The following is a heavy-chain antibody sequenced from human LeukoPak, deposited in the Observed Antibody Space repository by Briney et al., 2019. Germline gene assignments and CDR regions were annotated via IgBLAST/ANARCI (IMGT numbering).Heavy chain of an antibody. Sequence: PGGSLRLSCTVSGFTVSSNSMSWVRQAPGKGLEWVGFIRSKAYGGTTEYAASVEGRFTISRDDSKSIAYLQMNSLKTEDTAVYYCTRDQTPYYWGQGTLVTVSS. J-gene: IGHJ4*02. CDR3: TRDQTPYY. CDR2: IRSKAYGGTT. CDR1: GFTVSSNS. V-gene: IGHV3-49*04.